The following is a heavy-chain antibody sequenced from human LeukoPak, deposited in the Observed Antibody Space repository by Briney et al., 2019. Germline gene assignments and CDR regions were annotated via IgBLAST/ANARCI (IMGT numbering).Heavy chain of an antibody. V-gene: IGHV3-23*01. Sequence: PGGSLRLSCAASGFTFSSYGMSWVRQAPGKGLEWVSAMSDSGDSTYYADSVKGRFTISRDNSKNTLYLQMNSLRAEDTAVYYCARGENYYDSSGNYWGQGTLVTVSS. CDR1: GFTFSSYG. D-gene: IGHD3-22*01. J-gene: IGHJ4*02. CDR3: ARGENYYDSSGNY. CDR2: MSDSGDST.